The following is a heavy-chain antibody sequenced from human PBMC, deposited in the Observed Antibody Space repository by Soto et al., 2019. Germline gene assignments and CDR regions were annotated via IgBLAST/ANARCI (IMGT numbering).Heavy chain of an antibody. D-gene: IGHD2-15*01. V-gene: IGHV4-59*01. CDR2: ISASGNT. CDR3: ARDSSAWFPYSDIDV. Sequence: QVQLRESGPGQVKPSETLSLTCTVSGGSIDYYYWIWIRQPPGKGLEWLGYISASGNTGYNRSLRGRVTFSVDTSKNQFSLRLNSVTTADTAVYYGARDSSAWFPYSDIDVWGQGTTVTVSS. CDR1: GGSIDYYY. J-gene: IGHJ6*02.